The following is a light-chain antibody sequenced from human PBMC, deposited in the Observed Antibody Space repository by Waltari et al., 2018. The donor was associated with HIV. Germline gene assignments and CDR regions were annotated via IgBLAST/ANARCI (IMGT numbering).Light chain of an antibody. CDR1: PSISNW. CDR2: KTS. CDR3: QQFHRYPVT. J-gene: IGKJ5*01. V-gene: IGKV1-5*03. Sequence: DIQMTQSPSTLSVSVGDRVTITCRASPSISNWLAWYQQKPGKAPNLLVYKTSSLESGVPSRFSGSGSGTEFTLTISSLQPDDCATYYCQQFHRYPVTFGQGTRLEIK.